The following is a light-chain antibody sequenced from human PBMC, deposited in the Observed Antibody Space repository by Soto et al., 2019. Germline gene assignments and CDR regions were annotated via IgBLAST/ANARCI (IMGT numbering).Light chain of an antibody. V-gene: IGLV2-11*01. J-gene: IGLJ3*02. Sequence: QSALTQPRSVSGSPGQSVTISCTGTSSDVGGYNYVSWFQQHPGKAPKLMIYDVSARPSGVPDRFSGSKSGNTASLTISGLQAEDEADYYCCLYGGGYTFGVFGGGTQLTVL. CDR2: DVS. CDR1: SSDVGGYNY. CDR3: CLYGGGYTFGV.